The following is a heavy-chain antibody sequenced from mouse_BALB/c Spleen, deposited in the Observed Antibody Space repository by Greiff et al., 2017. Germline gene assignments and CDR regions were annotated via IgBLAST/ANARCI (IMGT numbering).Heavy chain of an antibody. Sequence: VHLVESGAELAKPGASVKMSCKASGYTFTSYWMHWVKQRPGQGLEWIGYINPSTGYTEYNQKFKDKATLTADKSSSTAYMQLSSLTSEDSAVYYCARGWDYFDYWGQGTTLTVSS. V-gene: IGHV1-7*01. CDR1: GYTFTSYW. CDR3: ARGWDYFDY. J-gene: IGHJ2*01. D-gene: IGHD3-3*01. CDR2: INPSTGYT.